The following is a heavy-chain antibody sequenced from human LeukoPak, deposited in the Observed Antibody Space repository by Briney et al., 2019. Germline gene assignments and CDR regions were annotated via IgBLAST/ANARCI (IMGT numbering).Heavy chain of an antibody. CDR3: ARARRGDYGYYYYGMDV. D-gene: IGHD4/OR15-4a*01. J-gene: IGHJ6*02. Sequence: SVKVSCKASGGTFISYAISWVRQAPGQGLEWMGGIIPIFGTANYAQKFQGRVTITADESTSTAYMELSSLRSEDTAVYYCARARRGDYGYYYYGMDVWGQGTTVTVSS. V-gene: IGHV1-69*13. CDR1: GGTFISYA. CDR2: IIPIFGTA.